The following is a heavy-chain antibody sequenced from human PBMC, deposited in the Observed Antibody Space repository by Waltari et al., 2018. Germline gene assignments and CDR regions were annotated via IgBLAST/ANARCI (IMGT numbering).Heavy chain of an antibody. CDR2: VYTSGST. V-gene: IGHV4-61*02. J-gene: IGHJ4*02. CDR1: GASVSSGGYY. CDR3: ARGRGDGANFFFDY. D-gene: IGHD3-3*01. Sequence: QVQLPGSGAGLVKPSQTLSLICTVSGASVSSGGYYWSWTRQPAGKGLEWIGLVYTSGSTKYHPSLKSRVTISVDTSKNQFSLKLSSVTAADTAIYYCARGRGDGANFFFDYWGQGTLVTGSS.